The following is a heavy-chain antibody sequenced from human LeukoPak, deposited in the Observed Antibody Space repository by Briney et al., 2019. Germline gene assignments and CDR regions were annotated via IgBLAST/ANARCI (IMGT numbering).Heavy chain of an antibody. J-gene: IGHJ1*01. CDR3: ARLKYYYDSSGYRAEYFQH. CDR1: SASIRSSNYY. D-gene: IGHD3-22*01. Sequence: SETLSLTCTVSSASIRSSNYYWGWIRQPPGKGLEWFGYIYYSGSTNYNPSLKSRVTISVYTSKNQFSLKLSSVTAADTAVYYCARLKYYYDSSGYRAEYFQHWGQGTLVTVSS. V-gene: IGHV4-61*05. CDR2: IYYSGST.